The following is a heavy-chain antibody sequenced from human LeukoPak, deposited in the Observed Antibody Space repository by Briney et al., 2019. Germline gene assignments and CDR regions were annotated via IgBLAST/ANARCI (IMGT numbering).Heavy chain of an antibody. Sequence: PGGSLRLSCAASGFTLNRSWTNWVRQAPGKGLEGSGNKDPSRSHKRYMDSVECRFTISKDSPGTSFYLEMYSLRAEDTAIYYCAIWTPGNFWGQGSLVTVSS. J-gene: IGHJ4*02. CDR3: AIWTPGNF. D-gene: IGHD1-1*01. CDR1: GFTLNRSW. CDR2: KDPSRSHK. V-gene: IGHV3-7*01.